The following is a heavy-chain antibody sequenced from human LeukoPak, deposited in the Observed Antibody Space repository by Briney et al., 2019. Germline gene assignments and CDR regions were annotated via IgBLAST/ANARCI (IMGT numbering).Heavy chain of an antibody. CDR1: GYSISSGYY. CDR3: ARDGDYGDYPTSDY. V-gene: IGHV4-38-2*02. J-gene: IGHJ4*02. Sequence: PSETLSLTCTVSGYSISSGYYWGWIRPPPGKGLEWIGSIYHIGSTYYNPSLKSRVTISVDTSKNQFSLKLSSVTAADTAVYYCARDGDYGDYPTSDYWGQGTLVTVSS. CDR2: IYHIGST. D-gene: IGHD4-17*01.